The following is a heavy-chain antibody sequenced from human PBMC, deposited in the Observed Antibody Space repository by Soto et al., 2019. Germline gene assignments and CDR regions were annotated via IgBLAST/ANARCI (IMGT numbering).Heavy chain of an antibody. D-gene: IGHD4-17*01. CDR2: IDYDGDGT. CDR1: GFTFSTYA. Sequence: RGSLRLSCAASGFTFSTYAMSWVRQAPGKGLEWVSGIDYDGDGTYYADSVKGRFTISRDNPKSTLHLQMDSLGAEDTAIYYCAKYYGDYGRYYYCYGKDVPSQGTTDIVSS. J-gene: IGHJ6*02. CDR3: AKYYGDYGRYYYCYGKDV. V-gene: IGHV3-23*01.